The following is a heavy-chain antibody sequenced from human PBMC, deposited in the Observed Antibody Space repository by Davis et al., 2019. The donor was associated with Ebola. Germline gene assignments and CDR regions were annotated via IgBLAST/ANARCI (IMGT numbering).Heavy chain of an antibody. Sequence: GGSLRLSCAASGFTVSSNYMSWVRQAPGKGLEWVSVIYSGGNTYYADSVKGRFTISRDNSKNTLYLQMNSLRAEDTAVYYCARSRGVRYFDWLLGFDYWGQGTLVTVSS. CDR3: ARSRGVRYFDWLLGFDY. V-gene: IGHV3-66*01. J-gene: IGHJ4*02. CDR1: GFTVSSNY. CDR2: IYSGGNT. D-gene: IGHD3-9*01.